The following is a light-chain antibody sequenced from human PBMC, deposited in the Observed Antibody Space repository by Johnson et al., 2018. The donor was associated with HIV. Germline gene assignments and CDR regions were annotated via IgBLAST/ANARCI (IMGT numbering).Light chain of an antibody. CDR1: SSNIGNNY. Sequence: QSVLTQPPSVSAAPGQKVTISCSGSSSNIGNNYVSWYQQLPGTAPKLLIYENNKRPSGIPDRFSGSESGTSATLGITGLQTGDEADYYCGTWDSSLSAHSVFGPGT. J-gene: IGLJ1*01. V-gene: IGLV1-51*02. CDR3: GTWDSSLSAHSV. CDR2: ENN.